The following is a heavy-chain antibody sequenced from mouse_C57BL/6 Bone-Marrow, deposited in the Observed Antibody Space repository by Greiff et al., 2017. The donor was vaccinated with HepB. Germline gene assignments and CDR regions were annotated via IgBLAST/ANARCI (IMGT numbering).Heavy chain of an antibody. D-gene: IGHD2-4*01. CDR3: ARGDYPFAY. J-gene: IGHJ3*01. Sequence: QVQLQQSGPELVKPGASVKISCKASGYTFTDYYINWVKQRPGQGLEWIARIYPGSGNTYYNEKFKGKATLTAEKSSSTAYMQLSSLTSEDSAVYFCARGDYPFAYWGQGTLVTVSA. V-gene: IGHV1-76*01. CDR2: IYPGSGNT. CDR1: GYTFTDYY.